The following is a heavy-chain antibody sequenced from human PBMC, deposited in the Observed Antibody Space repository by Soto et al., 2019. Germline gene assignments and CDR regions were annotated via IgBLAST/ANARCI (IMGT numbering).Heavy chain of an antibody. Sequence: PSETLSLTCAVYGGSFSGYYWSWIRQPPGKGLEWIGEINHSGSTNYNPSLKIRVTISVDTSKNQFSLKLISVTAADTAVYYCARGRYGSGSYLGGYYYYYGMDVWGQGTTVTVSS. CDR3: ARGRYGSGSYLGGYYYYYGMDV. V-gene: IGHV4-34*01. J-gene: IGHJ6*02. CDR1: GGSFSGYY. CDR2: INHSGST. D-gene: IGHD3-10*01.